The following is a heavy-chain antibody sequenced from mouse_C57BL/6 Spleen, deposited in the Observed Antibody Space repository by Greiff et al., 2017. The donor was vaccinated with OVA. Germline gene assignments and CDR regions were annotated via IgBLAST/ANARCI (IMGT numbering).Heavy chain of an antibody. D-gene: IGHD2-12*01. Sequence: EVKLVESGPELVKPGASVKMSCKASGYTFTDYNMHWVKQSHGKSLEWIGYINPNNGGTSYNQKFKGKATLTGNKSSSTAYMELRSLTSEDSAVYYCARSYYTVYFDYWGQGTTLTVSS. CDR2: INPNNGGT. CDR1: GYTFTDYN. CDR3: ARSYYTVYFDY. V-gene: IGHV1-22*01. J-gene: IGHJ2*01.